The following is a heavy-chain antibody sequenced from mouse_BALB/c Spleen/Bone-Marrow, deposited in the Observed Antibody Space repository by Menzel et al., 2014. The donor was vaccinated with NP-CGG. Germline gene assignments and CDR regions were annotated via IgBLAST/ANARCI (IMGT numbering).Heavy chain of an antibody. V-gene: IGHV1-9*01. CDR2: ILPGSGST. CDR3: ARRVTTANY. D-gene: IGHD1-2*01. J-gene: IGHJ2*01. Sequence: LQESGAELMKPGASVKISCKATGYTFSSYWIEWVKQRPGHGLEWIGEILPGSGSTNYNKKFKGKATFTADTSSNTAYMQLSSLTSEDSAVYYCARRVTTANYWGQGTTLTVSS. CDR1: GYTFSSYW.